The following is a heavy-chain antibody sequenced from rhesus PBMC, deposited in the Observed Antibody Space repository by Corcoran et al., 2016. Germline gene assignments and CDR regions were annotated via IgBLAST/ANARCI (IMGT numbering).Heavy chain of an antibody. CDR1: GGSISDSYR. CDR3: ARTSIAAAGKDDY. CDR2: IYVSSTST. V-gene: IGHV4S10*01. Sequence: QVQLQESGPGVVKPSETLSLTCAVSGGSISDSYRWSWIRQPPGKGLEWIGYIYVSSTSTNYNPSLQSRVTISKDTSKNQFSLKLSSVTAADTAVYYCARTSIAAAGKDDYWGQGVLVTVSS. J-gene: IGHJ4*01. D-gene: IGHD6-25*01.